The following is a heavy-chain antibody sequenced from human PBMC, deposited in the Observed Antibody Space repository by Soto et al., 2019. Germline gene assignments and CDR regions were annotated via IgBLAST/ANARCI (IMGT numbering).Heavy chain of an antibody. CDR1: GFTVSSNY. CDR2: IYSGGST. CDR3: ARVHQNFSSHSFDP. Sequence: GGSLRLSCAASGFTVSSNYMSWVRQAPGKGLEWVSVIYSGGSTYYADSVKGRFTISRDNSKNTLYLQMNSLRAEDTAVYYCARVHQNFSSHSFDPWAQGTLVPVSS. D-gene: IGHD6-13*01. J-gene: IGHJ5*02. V-gene: IGHV3-66*01.